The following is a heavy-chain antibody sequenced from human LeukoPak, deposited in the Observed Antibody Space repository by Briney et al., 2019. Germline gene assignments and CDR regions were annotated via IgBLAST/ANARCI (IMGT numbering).Heavy chain of an antibody. CDR2: TYYRSKLYN. CDR1: GDSVSSNSAA. CDR3: ARDPSMAVAAPFDY. Sequence: SQTLSLTCAISGDSVSSNSAAWHWIRQSPSRGLEWLGRTYYRSKLYNDYAVSVKSRITINPDTSKNQFSLQLNSVTPEDTAVYYCARDPSMAVAAPFDYWGQGTLVTVSS. J-gene: IGHJ4*02. V-gene: IGHV6-1*01. D-gene: IGHD6-19*01.